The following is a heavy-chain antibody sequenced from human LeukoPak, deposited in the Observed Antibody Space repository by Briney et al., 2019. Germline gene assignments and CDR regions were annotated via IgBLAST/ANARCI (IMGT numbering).Heavy chain of an antibody. CDR3: ARELLPRHYYYYMDV. CDR2: IKQDGSEK. Sequence: GGSLRLSCAASGFTFSSYWMSWVRQAPGKGLEWVANIKQDGSEKYYVDSVKGRFTISRDNAKNSLYLQMNSLRAEDTAVYYCARELLPRHYYYYMDVWGKGTTVTVSS. CDR1: GFTFSSYW. J-gene: IGHJ6*03. D-gene: IGHD2-15*01. V-gene: IGHV3-7*01.